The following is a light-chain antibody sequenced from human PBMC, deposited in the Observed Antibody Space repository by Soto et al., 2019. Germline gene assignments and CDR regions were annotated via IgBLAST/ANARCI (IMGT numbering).Light chain of an antibody. CDR3: SSYTSSSTLYV. CDR1: SSDVGGYNY. J-gene: IGLJ1*01. Sequence: QSALTQPASVSGSPGQSITISCTGTSSDVGGYNYVSWYQQHPGKAPKVMIYDVSHRPSGVSNRFSGSKSGNTASLTISGLQAEDEADYYCSSYTSSSTLYVFGIGTKLTVL. CDR2: DVS. V-gene: IGLV2-14*01.